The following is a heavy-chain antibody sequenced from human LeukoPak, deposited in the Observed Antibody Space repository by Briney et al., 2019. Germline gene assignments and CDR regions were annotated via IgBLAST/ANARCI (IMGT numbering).Heavy chain of an antibody. J-gene: IGHJ4*02. Sequence: ALVKVSCKTSGYTFPSYGLSWVRQAPGQGLEWMGWISASHGNTDYSHKLQGRVTMTIDSFTSTAYLELRSLRSDDTAVYYCAGTLGYCSSSFCYLKYWGQGTLVTVSS. CDR1: GYTFPSYG. CDR2: ISASHGNT. V-gene: IGHV1-18*01. D-gene: IGHD2-2*01. CDR3: AGTLGYCSSSFCYLKY.